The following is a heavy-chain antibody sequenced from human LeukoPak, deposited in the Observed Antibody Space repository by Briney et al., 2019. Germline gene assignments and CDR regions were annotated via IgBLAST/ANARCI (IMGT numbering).Heavy chain of an antibody. CDR2: IIPIFGIA. D-gene: IGHD2-8*01. CDR3: AREGLGRAWGIVLMVYGTNWFDP. J-gene: IGHJ5*02. CDR1: GGTFSSYA. V-gene: IGHV1-69*04. Sequence: SVRVSCKASGGTFSSYAISWVRQAPGQGLEWMGRIIPIFGIANYAQKFQGRVTITADKYTSTAYMELSSLRSEDTAVYYCAREGLGRAWGIVLMVYGTNWFDPWGQGTLVTVSS.